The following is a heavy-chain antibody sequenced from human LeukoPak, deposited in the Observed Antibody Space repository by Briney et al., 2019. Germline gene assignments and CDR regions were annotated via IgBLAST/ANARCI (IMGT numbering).Heavy chain of an antibody. D-gene: IGHD5-18*01. CDR3: ASPSWIQLWSPYFDY. CDR2: ISYDGSNK. CDR1: GFTFSSYA. J-gene: IGHJ4*02. Sequence: GGSLRLSCAASGFTFSSYAMHWVRQAPGKGLEWVAVISYDGSNKYYADSVKGRFTISRDNSKNTVYLQMNSLRAEDTAVYYCASPSWIQLWSPYFDYWGQGTLVTVSS. V-gene: IGHV3-30*04.